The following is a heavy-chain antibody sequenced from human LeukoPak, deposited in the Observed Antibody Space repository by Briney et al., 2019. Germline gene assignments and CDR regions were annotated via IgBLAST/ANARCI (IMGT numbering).Heavy chain of an antibody. D-gene: IGHD6-13*01. CDR2: ISYDGSNK. CDR1: GFTFSSYG. Sequence: GGSLRLSCAASGFTFSSYGMHWVRQAPGKGLEWVAVISYDGSNKYYAASVKGRFTISRDNSKNTLYLQMNSLRAEDTAVYYCAKYSRSSSWLYYYYGMDVWGQGTTVTVSS. CDR3: AKYSRSSSWLYYYYGMDV. J-gene: IGHJ6*02. V-gene: IGHV3-30*18.